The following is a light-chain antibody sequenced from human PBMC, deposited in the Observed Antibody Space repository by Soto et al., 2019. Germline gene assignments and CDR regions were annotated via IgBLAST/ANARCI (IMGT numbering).Light chain of an antibody. CDR3: QHYGISPPWT. Sequence: EIVLTQSPATLSLSPVERATLSCRASQSVSRHLAWYQQKPGRAPRILIYGASNRATGIPDRFSGSGSGTDFTLTISRLEPEDFAVYYCQHYGISPPWTFGQGTKVDI. V-gene: IGKV3-20*01. J-gene: IGKJ1*01. CDR1: QSVSRH. CDR2: GAS.